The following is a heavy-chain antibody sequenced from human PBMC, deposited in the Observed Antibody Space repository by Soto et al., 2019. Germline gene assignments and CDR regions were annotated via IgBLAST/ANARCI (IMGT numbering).Heavy chain of an antibody. J-gene: IGHJ6*03. CDR3: ARPKHHCSCYYMDF. Sequence: ASVKVSCKASGYTFTSYYMHWVRQAPGQGLEWMGRINPIGGTTSYAQKFQGRVTMTADKSTSTAYMELSSLRSEDTAVYYWARPKHHCSCYYMDFWGKGTTVTVSS. CDR1: GYTFTSYY. CDR2: INPIGGTT. V-gene: IGHV1-46*01.